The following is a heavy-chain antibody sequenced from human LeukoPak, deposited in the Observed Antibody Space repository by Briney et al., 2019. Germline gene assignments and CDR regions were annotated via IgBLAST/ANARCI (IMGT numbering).Heavy chain of an antibody. V-gene: IGHV3-30*18. J-gene: IGHJ4*02. Sequence: PGGSLRLSCAASGFTFSSYGMHWVRQAPGKGLEWVAVISYDGSNKYYADSVKGRFTISRDNSKNTLYLQMNSLRAEDTAVYYCAKDRFRGLASFSYFDYWGQGTLVTVSS. CDR2: ISYDGSNK. CDR1: GFTFSSYG. D-gene: IGHD3-3*02. CDR3: AKDRFRGLASFSYFDY.